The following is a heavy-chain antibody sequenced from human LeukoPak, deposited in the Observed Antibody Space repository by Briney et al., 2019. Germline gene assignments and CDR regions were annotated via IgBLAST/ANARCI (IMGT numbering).Heavy chain of an antibody. CDR1: GESFSDYY. J-gene: IGHJ6*02. CDR3: ARGLRSVTWERELMYYQFYGMDV. Sequence: SQTLSLTCAVSGESFSDYYWIRIRQFPGKGLEWIGEINHSGATNYNPSLKNRVTISIDTSKKQFSLRLRSLTAADTGVFYCARGLRSVTWERELMYYQFYGMDVWGQGTTVSVSS. V-gene: IGHV4-34*01. CDR2: INHSGAT. D-gene: IGHD1-26*01.